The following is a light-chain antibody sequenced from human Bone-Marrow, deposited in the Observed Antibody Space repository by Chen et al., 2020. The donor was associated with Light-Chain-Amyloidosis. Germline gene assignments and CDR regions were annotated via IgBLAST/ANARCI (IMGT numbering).Light chain of an antibody. J-gene: IGLJ3*02. CDR2: DDS. CDR1: NIGSTS. V-gene: IGLV3-21*02. CDR3: QVWDRSSDRPV. Sequence: SSVLTQPSSVSVAPGQTATIACGGNNIGSTSVHWYQQTPGQAPLLVVYDDSDRPSGIPERLSGSNSGNTATLTISRVEAGDEADCYCQVWDRSSDRPVFGGGTKLTVL.